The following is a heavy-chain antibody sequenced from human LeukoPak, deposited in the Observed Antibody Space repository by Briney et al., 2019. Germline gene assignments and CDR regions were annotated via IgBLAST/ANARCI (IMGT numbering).Heavy chain of an antibody. Sequence: GGSLRLSCAASGFTFSSYAMHWVRQAPGKGLEWVAVISYDGSNKYYADSVKGRFTFSRDNSKNTLYLQMNSLRAEDTAVYYCARDRGDGYNLISAFDIWGQGTMVTVSS. D-gene: IGHD5-24*01. J-gene: IGHJ3*02. CDR1: GFTFSSYA. CDR3: ARDRGDGYNLISAFDI. V-gene: IGHV3-30*04. CDR2: ISYDGSNK.